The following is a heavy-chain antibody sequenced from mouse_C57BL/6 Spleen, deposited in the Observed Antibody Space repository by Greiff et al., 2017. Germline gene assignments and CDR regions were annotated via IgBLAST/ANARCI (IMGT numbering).Heavy chain of an antibody. CDR1: GFTFSNYW. J-gene: IGHJ4*01. V-gene: IGHV6-3*01. CDR2: IRLKSDNYAT. CDR3: TGEGYYAMGY. Sequence: EVKLMESGGGLVQPGGSMKLSCVASGFTFSNYWMNWVRQSPEKGLEWVAQIRLKSDNYATHYAESVKGRFTISRDDSKSSVYLQMNNLRAEDTGIYYCTGEGYYAMGYWGQGTSVTVSS.